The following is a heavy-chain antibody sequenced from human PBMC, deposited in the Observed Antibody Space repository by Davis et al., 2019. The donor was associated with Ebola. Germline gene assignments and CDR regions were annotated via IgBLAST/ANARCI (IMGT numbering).Heavy chain of an antibody. CDR2: IYYSGST. D-gene: IGHD3-22*01. J-gene: IGHJ4*02. CDR3: ARDQSGDYYDSSGFDY. Sequence: PSETLSLTCTVSGGSISSYYWSWIRQPPGKGLEWIGYIYYSGSTNYNPSLKSRVTISVETSKNQFSLKLSSVTAADTAVYYCARDQSGDYYDSSGFDYWGQGTLVTVSS. CDR1: GGSISSYY. V-gene: IGHV4-59*01.